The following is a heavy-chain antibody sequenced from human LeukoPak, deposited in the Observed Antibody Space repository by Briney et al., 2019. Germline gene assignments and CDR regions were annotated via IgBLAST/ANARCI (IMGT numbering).Heavy chain of an antibody. D-gene: IGHD6-13*01. CDR1: GYTYTSYD. Sequence: ASVKVSCKASGYTYTSYDINWVRQATGQGLEWMGWMNPNSGNTGYAQKFQGRVTMTRNTSISTAYMELSSLRSEDTAVYYCARGGGGSSWPHWYFDLWGRGTLVTVSS. CDR3: ARGGGGSSWPHWYFDL. V-gene: IGHV1-8*01. CDR2: MNPNSGNT. J-gene: IGHJ2*01.